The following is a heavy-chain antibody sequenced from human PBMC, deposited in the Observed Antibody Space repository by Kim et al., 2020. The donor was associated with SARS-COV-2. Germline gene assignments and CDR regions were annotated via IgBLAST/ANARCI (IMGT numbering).Heavy chain of an antibody. V-gene: IGHV4-4*09. D-gene: IGHD1-26*01. Sequence: TSNPSLRSRVTISVDTSKAQFSRKLGSVTAAATAVYYCAGTARGANFDYWGRGALVTVSS. CDR3: AGTARGANFDY. J-gene: IGHJ4*02.